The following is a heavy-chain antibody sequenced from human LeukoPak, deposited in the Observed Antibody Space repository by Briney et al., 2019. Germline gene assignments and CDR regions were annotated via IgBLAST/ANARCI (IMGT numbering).Heavy chain of an antibody. CDR2: IIPIFGTA. D-gene: IGHD6-13*01. V-gene: IGHV1-69*05. J-gene: IGHJ6*02. Sequence: GSSVKVSCKASGGTFSSYAISWVRQAPGQGLEWVGGIIPIFGTANYAQKFQGRVTITRDTSASTAYMELSSLRSEDTAVYYCARGIAAADAYYYYGMDVWGQGTTVTVSS. CDR3: ARGIAAADAYYYYGMDV. CDR1: GGTFSSYA.